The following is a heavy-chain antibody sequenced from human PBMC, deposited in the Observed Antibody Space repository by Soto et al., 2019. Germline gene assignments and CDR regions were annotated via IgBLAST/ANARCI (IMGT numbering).Heavy chain of an antibody. V-gene: IGHV4-61*05. D-gene: IGHD6-13*01. CDR2: IFYSGSS. CDR3: ARAGISLAAAARFDY. CDR1: GGSISSSSYY. Sequence: SETLSLTCTVSGGSISSSSYYWGRLHQPPGKGLEWIGYIFYSGSSNYNPSLKSRVTISIDTSKNQFSLNLNSVTAADTAVYFCARAGISLAAAARFDYWGQGTRVTVSS. J-gene: IGHJ4*02.